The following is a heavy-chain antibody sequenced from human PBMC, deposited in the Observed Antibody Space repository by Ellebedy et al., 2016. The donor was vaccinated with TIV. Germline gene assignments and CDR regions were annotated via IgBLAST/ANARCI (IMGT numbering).Heavy chain of an antibody. J-gene: IGHJ3*02. CDR1: GFTFRNYW. CDR2: IKEDGSEE. Sequence: GESLKISCEASGFTFRNYWMTWVRQAPGKGLEWVANIKEDGSEEDYLDSVKGRFTVSRDNVKNSLYLQMNSLRAKDTAVYYFAIASGYSSGYFGTSVIWGQGTMVNVSS. CDR3: AIASGYSSGYFGTSVI. D-gene: IGHD3-22*01. V-gene: IGHV3-7*03.